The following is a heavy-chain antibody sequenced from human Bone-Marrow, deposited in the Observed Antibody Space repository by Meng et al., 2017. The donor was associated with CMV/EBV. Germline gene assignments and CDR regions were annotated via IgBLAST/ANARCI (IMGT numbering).Heavy chain of an antibody. CDR1: GFTFSSYW. CDR3: AREVVPAAMYYYYYYGMDV. V-gene: IGHV3-74*01. Sequence: GKSLKIYCAASGFTFSSYWMHWVRQAPGKGLVWVSRINSYGSSTSYADSVKGRFTISRDNAKNTLYLQMNSLRAEDTAVYYCAREVVPAAMYYYYYYGMDVWGQGTTVTGSS. D-gene: IGHD2-2*01. CDR2: INSYGSST. J-gene: IGHJ6*01.